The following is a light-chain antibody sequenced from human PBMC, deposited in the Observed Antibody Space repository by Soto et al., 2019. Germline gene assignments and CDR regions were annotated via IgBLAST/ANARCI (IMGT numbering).Light chain of an antibody. J-gene: IGKJ2*01. V-gene: IGKV1-5*03. CDR1: QSIGRF. CDR3: QQYSSHFPRYT. Sequence: DIQMTQSPSTLSASVGDRVTITCRASQSIGRFLAWYQQKPGKAPKLLIYKASGLESGVPSRFSGSGSGTEFTLTISSLQPDDFDTYYCQQYSSHFPRYTFGQGTKLEIK. CDR2: KAS.